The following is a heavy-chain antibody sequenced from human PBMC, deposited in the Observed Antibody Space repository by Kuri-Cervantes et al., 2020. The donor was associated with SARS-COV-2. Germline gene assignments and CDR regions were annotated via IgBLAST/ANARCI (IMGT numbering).Heavy chain of an antibody. V-gene: IGHV3-30-3*01. CDR3: ARDRGIVVVPAEGYFDY. J-gene: IGHJ4*02. CDR2: ISYDGSNK. CDR1: GFTFSSYA. Sequence: GESLKISCAASGFTFSSYAMHWVRQAPGKGLEWVAVISYDGSNKYYADSVKDRFTISRDNSKNTLYLQMNSLRAEDTAVYYCARDRGIVVVPAEGYFDYWGQGTLVTVSS. D-gene: IGHD2-2*01.